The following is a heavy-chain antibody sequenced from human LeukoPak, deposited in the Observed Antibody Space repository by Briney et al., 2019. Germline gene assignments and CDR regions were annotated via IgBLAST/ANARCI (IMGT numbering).Heavy chain of an antibody. J-gene: IGHJ4*02. CDR2: ISWNSGNI. V-gene: IGHV3-9*01. D-gene: IGHD4-17*01. Sequence: TGGSLRLSCAASGFTFGDFAMHWVRQAPGKGLEWVSGISWNSGNIGYADSVKSRFTISRDNAKDSLYLQMNSLRPEDTALYYCANLHGDYRDYWGQGTLVTVSS. CDR3: ANLHGDYRDY. CDR1: GFTFGDFA.